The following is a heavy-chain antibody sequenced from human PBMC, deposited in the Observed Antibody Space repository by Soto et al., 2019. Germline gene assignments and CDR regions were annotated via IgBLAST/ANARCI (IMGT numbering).Heavy chain of an antibody. CDR1: GYTFTSYG. V-gene: IGHV1-18*04. J-gene: IGHJ6*02. D-gene: IGHD2-2*01. CDR3: ARDALLLGYCSSTSCYGMDV. Sequence: QVQLVQSGAEVKKPGASVKVSCKASGYTFTSYGISWVRQAPGQGLEWMGWISAYNGKTNYAQKLQGRVTMTKDRSTSTAYMELRSLRSDDTAVYYCARDALLLGYCSSTSCYGMDVWGQGTTVTVSS. CDR2: ISAYNGKT.